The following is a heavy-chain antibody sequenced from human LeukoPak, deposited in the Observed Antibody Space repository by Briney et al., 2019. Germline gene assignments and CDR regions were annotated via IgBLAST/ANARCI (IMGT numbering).Heavy chain of an antibody. CDR2: ISSSSSTI. CDR1: GFTFSSYS. CDR3: ARDGGNSEVVFDY. D-gene: IGHD4-23*01. Sequence: PSGGSLRLSCAASGFTFSSYSMNWVRQAPGKGLEWVSYISSSSSTIYYADSVKGRFTISRDNAKNSLYLQMNSLRAEDTAVYYCARDGGNSEVVFDYWGQGTLVTVPS. V-gene: IGHV3-48*04. J-gene: IGHJ4*02.